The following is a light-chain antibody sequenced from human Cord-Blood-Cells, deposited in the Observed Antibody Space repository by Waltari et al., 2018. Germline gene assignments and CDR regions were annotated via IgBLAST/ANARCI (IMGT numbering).Light chain of an antibody. Sequence: EIVLTQSPATLALSPGERAALSSRASQSVSSYLAWYQQKPGQAPRLLIYDASNRSTGIPARFSDSVSRTDFTLTISSLDPEDFAVYFCQQRSNWPRTFGQGTKVEIK. CDR1: QSVSSY. J-gene: IGKJ1*01. CDR2: DAS. CDR3: QQRSNWPRT. V-gene: IGKV3-11*01.